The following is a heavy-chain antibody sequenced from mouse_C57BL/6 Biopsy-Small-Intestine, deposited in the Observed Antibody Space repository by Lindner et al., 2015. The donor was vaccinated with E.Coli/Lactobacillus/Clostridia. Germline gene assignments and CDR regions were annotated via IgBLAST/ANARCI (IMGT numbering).Heavy chain of an antibody. CDR3: ARAGDYEFWSGNYADS. J-gene: IGHJ4*01. Sequence: SVKVSCKTSGYSFTKYGINWVRQAPGQGLEWMGWIRPYNGNTDYAQKFQGRLTLTTDTSTGTAYMDLRRLTSGDTAMYYCARAGDYEFWSGNYADSWGQGTLVTVSS. CDR2: IRPYNGNT. D-gene: IGHD2-4*01. CDR1: GYSFTKYG. V-gene: IGHV1S55*01.